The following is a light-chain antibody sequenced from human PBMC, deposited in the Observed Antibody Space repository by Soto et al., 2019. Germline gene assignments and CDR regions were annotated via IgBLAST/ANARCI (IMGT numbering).Light chain of an antibody. V-gene: IGLV1-44*01. CDR3: ASWDDSLNGHV. Sequence: QSVLTQPPSASGTPGQRVTISCSGSFSNIGSNTVNWYQQLPGTAPKLLIYSNDQRPSGVPDRFSASKSGTSASLAISGLQSEDEADYYCASWDDSLNGHVFGTGTKLTVL. J-gene: IGLJ1*01. CDR1: FSNIGSNT. CDR2: SND.